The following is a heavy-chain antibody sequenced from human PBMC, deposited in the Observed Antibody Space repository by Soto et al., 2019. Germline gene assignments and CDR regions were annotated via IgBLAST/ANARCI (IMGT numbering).Heavy chain of an antibody. CDR1: GFTFSSYG. V-gene: IGHV3-30*18. CDR3: AKDHYPGNYYYYMDV. Sequence: QVQLVESGGGVVQPGRSLRLSCAASGFTFSSYGMHWVRQAPGKGLEWVAVISYDGSNKYYADSVKGRFTISRDNSKNTLYLQMNSLRAEDTAVYYCAKDHYPGNYYYYMDVWGKGTTVTVSS. D-gene: IGHD1-1*01. CDR2: ISYDGSNK. J-gene: IGHJ6*03.